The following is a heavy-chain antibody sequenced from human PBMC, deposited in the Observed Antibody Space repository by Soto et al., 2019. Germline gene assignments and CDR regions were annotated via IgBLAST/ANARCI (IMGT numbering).Heavy chain of an antibody. D-gene: IGHD1-7*01. CDR1: GFSLSTSGVG. V-gene: IGHV2-5*01. CDR3: GHRRYMRLGSTENWFDP. CDR2: IYCHDDK. J-gene: IGHJ5*02. Sequence: ESGRTLVNPTQTLTLTCTFCGFSLSTSGVGVGWIRQRPGKALEWLTLIYCHDDKRYSPSLKSRPTITKDTSKNQVVLTTTNMELVDTAIYDCGHRRYMRLGSTENWFDPWGHGTPVTVSS.